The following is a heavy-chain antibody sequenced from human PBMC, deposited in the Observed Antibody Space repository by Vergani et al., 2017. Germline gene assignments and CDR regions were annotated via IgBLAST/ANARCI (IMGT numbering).Heavy chain of an antibody. CDR2: IYYSGST. Sequence: QVQLQESGPGLVKPSQTLSLTCTVSGGSISSGSYYWSWIRQPPGKGLEWIGYIYYSGSTNYNPSLKSRVTRSVDTSKNQFSLKLSSVTAADTAVYYCARGPDCGGDCPDTEPYWYFDLWGRGTLVTVSS. CDR3: ARGPDCGGDCPDTEPYWYFDL. J-gene: IGHJ2*01. V-gene: IGHV4-61*01. CDR1: GGSISSGSYY. D-gene: IGHD2-21*02.